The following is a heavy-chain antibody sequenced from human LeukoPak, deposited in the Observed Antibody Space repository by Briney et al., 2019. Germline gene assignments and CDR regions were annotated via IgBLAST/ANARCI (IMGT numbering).Heavy chain of an antibody. CDR3: ARVRQSLAAAGKVFDY. V-gene: IGHV4-59*01. D-gene: IGHD6-13*01. CDR2: IYYSGST. J-gene: IGHJ4*02. Sequence: SETLSLTCTVSGGSISSYYWSWIRQPPGKALEWIGYIYYSGSTNYNPSLKSRVTISVDTSKNQFSLKLSSVTAADTAVYYCARVRQSLAAAGKVFDYWGQGTLVTVSS. CDR1: GGSISSYY.